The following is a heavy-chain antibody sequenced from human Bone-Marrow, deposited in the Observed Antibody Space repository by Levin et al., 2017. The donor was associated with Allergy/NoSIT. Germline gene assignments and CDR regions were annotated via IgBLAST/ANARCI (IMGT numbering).Heavy chain of an antibody. V-gene: IGHV3-23*01. CDR3: AKVLREGGYDEGRPEKRGGYYYYYYGMDV. Sequence: GESLKISCAASGFTFSSYAMSWVRQAPGKGLEWVSAISGSGGSTYYADSVKGRFTISRDNSKNTLYLQMNSLRAEDTAVYYCAKVLREGGYDEGRPEKRGGYYYYYYGMDVWGQGTTVTVSS. D-gene: IGHD5-12*01. CDR2: ISGSGGST. J-gene: IGHJ6*02. CDR1: GFTFSSYA.